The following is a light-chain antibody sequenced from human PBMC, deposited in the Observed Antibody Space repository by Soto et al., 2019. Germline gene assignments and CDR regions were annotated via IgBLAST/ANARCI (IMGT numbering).Light chain of an antibody. V-gene: IGLV2-14*01. J-gene: IGLJ1*01. Sequence: QSALAQPASVSGTPGQSITISCTGSNSDVGIYDFVSWYQHHPGRAPKLTVSEVSNRPSGVSNSFSGSKSGNTASLTISGLQSEDEADYYCISYTSDDVRYVFGTGTKVTVL. CDR3: ISYTSDDVRYV. CDR2: EVS. CDR1: NSDVGIYDF.